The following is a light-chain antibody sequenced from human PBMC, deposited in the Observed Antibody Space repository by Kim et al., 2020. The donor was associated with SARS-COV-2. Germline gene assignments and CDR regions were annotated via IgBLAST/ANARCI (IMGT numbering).Light chain of an antibody. J-gene: IGKJ5*01. CDR3: QRYGSSPST. CDR2: GAS. Sequence: EIVLTQSPGTLSLSPGERATLSCRASQTISSNYLVWYQQKPGQAPRLLIYGASSRATGIPDKFSGSGSGTDFTLTISRLEPEDFAVYFCQRYGSSPSTFGQGARLEI. V-gene: IGKV3-20*01. CDR1: QTISSNY.